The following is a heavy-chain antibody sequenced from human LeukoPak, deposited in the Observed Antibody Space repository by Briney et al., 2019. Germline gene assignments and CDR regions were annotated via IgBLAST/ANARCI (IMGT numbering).Heavy chain of an antibody. Sequence: GGSLRLSCAASGFTFNRDWTAWVRQAPGKGLEWVANIKEDGSEKNYVDSVKGRFTISRDNAVNSVYLQMNDLRAEDTGVYYCATKEPSTSGWSYWGQGTLVTVSS. D-gene: IGHD6-19*01. CDR1: GFTFNRDW. V-gene: IGHV3-7*01. CDR2: IKEDGSEK. CDR3: ATKEPSTSGWSY. J-gene: IGHJ4*02.